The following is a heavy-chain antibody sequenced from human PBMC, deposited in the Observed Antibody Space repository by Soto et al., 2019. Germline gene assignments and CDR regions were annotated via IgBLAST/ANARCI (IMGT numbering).Heavy chain of an antibody. V-gene: IGHV4-31*03. J-gene: IGHJ5*02. CDR2: IFHSGST. D-gene: IGHD2-21*01. CDR3: VRGGIAGHWFDP. CDR1: RAFINSGGFY. Sequence: SETLSLTCSVSRAFINSGGFYYSWIRQPPGKGLEWLGYIFHSGSTLYTPSLRGRLTLSADTSRNQLSLHLTSVTTADTAVYYCVRGGIAGHWFDPWGQGILVT.